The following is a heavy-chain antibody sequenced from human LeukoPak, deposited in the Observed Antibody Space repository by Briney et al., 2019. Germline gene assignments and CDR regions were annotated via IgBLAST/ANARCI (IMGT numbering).Heavy chain of an antibody. V-gene: IGHV3-23*01. Sequence: GGSLRLSCAASGFTFSSQAMNWVRQAPGKGLEWVSGVSGSGSNTYYADSVKGRFAISRDNSKNTLYLQMNSLRVEDAAVYYCAKDRKGNSRPYNFDYWGQGTLVTVSS. CDR2: VSGSGSNT. J-gene: IGHJ4*02. CDR1: GFTFSSQA. CDR3: AKDRKGNSRPYNFDY. D-gene: IGHD1-7*01.